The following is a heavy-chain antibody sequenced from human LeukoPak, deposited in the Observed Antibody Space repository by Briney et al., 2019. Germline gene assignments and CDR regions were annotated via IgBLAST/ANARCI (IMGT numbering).Heavy chain of an antibody. CDR2: FRYSGNT. J-gene: IGHJ4*02. CDR3: AATQKWLAFDY. Sequence: SETLSLTCTVSGVSVTPSYWSWIRQPPGEGLEWIGNFRYSGNTDYNPSLKSRVTISLDTSKNQFSLNLNSVTAADTAVYYCAATQKWLAFDYWGQGILVTVSS. V-gene: IGHV4-59*02. CDR1: GVSVTPSY. D-gene: IGHD6-19*01.